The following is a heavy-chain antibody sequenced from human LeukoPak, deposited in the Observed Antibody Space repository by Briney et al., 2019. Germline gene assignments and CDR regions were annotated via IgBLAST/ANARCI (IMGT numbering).Heavy chain of an antibody. V-gene: IGHV1-2*02. CDR3: AREPSGYDPFFDY. J-gene: IGHJ4*02. CDR1: GYTFTGYY. CDR2: INPNSGGT. D-gene: IGHD5-12*01. Sequence: ASVKVSCKASGYTFTGYYMHWVRQAPGQGLEWMGWINPNSGGTNYAQKFQGRVTVTRDTSISTAYMELSRLRSDDTAVYYCAREPSGYDPFFDYWGQGTLVTVSS.